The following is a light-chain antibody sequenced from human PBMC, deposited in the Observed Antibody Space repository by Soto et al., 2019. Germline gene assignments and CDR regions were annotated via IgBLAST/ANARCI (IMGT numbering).Light chain of an antibody. CDR3: SSYTTSSTLYVV. CDR2: EVS. J-gene: IGLJ2*01. V-gene: IGLV2-14*01. Sequence: QSALTQPASVSGSPGQSITISCTGTSSDVGGYNYVSWYQQHPGKAPKLMIYEVSNPTSGVSNRFSGSKSGXTASLTISGLQAEDEANYYCSSYTTSSTLYVVFGGGTKVTVL. CDR1: SSDVGGYNY.